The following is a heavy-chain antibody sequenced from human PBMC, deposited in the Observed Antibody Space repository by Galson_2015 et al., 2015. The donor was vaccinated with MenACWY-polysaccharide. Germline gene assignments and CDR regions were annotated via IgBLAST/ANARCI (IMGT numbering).Heavy chain of an antibody. V-gene: IGHV3-7*01. D-gene: IGHD3-10*01. CDR2: IKQDGSEK. CDR1: GFTFSSHR. J-gene: IGHJ5*01. Sequence: SLRLSCAAYGFTFSSHRMTWVRQAPGKGLEWVATIKQDGSEKYYVDSVKGRFTISRDNAKNSLSLQMNSLRAEDTAVYYCARAGEGWFDSWGQGTLVTVSS. CDR3: ARAGEGWFDS.